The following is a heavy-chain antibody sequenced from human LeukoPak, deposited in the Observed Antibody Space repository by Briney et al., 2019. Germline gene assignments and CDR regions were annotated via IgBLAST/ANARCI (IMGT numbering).Heavy chain of an antibody. Sequence: KTSETLSLTCTVSGGSVSSGSYYWSWIRQPPGKGLEWIGYIYYSGSTNYNPSLKSRVTISVDTSKNQFSLKLNSVTAADTAVYYCARSPGGGPLDDRGQGTLVTVSS. J-gene: IGHJ4*02. CDR1: GGSVSSGSYY. CDR2: IYYSGST. CDR3: ARSPGGGPLDD. D-gene: IGHD3-16*01. V-gene: IGHV4-61*01.